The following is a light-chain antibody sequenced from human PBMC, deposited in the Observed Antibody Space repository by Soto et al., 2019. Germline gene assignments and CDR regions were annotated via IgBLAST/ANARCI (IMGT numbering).Light chain of an antibody. V-gene: IGKV4-1*01. Sequence: DIVMTQSPDSLAVSLGERATINCKSSQSVLYSSNNKNYLAWYQQKPGQPPKLLIYWASTRESGVPDRFRGSGSGTDFTLTISSLQAEDVAVYYCQQYYTTPLTFGVGTKVEIK. CDR2: WAS. J-gene: IGKJ4*01. CDR3: QQYYTTPLT. CDR1: QSVLYSSNNKNY.